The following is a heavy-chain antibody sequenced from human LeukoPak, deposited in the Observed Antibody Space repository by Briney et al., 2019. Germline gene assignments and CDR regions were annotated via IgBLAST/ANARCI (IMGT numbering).Heavy chain of an antibody. CDR2: IRYDGSNK. CDR3: AKGHYYNILTGYSVRRGLDY. D-gene: IGHD3-9*01. Sequence: GGSLRLSCVASGFTFSTYGMHWVRQAPGKGLEWVAFIRYDGSNKYHADSVKGRFTISRDNSKNTLYLQMNSLRAEDTAVYYCAKGHYYNILTGYSVRRGLDYWGQGTLVTVSS. V-gene: IGHV3-30*02. J-gene: IGHJ4*02. CDR1: GFTFSTYG.